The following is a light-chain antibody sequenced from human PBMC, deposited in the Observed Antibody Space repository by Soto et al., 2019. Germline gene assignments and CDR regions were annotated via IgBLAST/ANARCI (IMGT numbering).Light chain of an antibody. CDR3: LQHADYPFT. CDR2: SAS. V-gene: IGKV1-17*01. J-gene: IGKJ2*01. Sequence: DIQMTQSPSSLSASVGDIVTITCRASQDIRHALGWYQQKPGKVPKRLIYSASSLQNGVPSRFSGSGSETVFTLTISSLQPDDFATYCCLQHADYPFTFVQGTRLEI. CDR1: QDIRHA.